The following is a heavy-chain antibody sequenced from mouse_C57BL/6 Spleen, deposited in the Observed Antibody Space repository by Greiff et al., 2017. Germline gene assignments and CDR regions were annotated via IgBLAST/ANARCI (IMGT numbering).Heavy chain of an antibody. CDR1: GFTFSDYG. CDR3: ARDYSNHWYFDV. Sequence: VQLKQSGGGLVKPGGSLKLSCAASGFTFSDYGMHWVRQAPEKGLEWVAYISSGSSTIYYADTVKGRFTISRDNAKNTLFLQMTSLRSEDTAMYYCARDYSNHWYFDVWGTGTTVTVSS. CDR2: ISSGSSTI. J-gene: IGHJ1*03. V-gene: IGHV5-17*01. D-gene: IGHD2-5*01.